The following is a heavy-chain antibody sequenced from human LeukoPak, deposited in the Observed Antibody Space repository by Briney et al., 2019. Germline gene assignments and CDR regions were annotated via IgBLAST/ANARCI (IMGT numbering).Heavy chain of an antibody. CDR1: GASISSISTDY. CDR2: IYTSGPT. J-gene: IGHJ3*01. Sequence: SETLSLTCTVSGASISSISTDYWSWIRQPAGKGLEWIWRIYTSGPTNYNPSLKSRVTMSLDTSKNQFSLKLTSVTAADTAIYYCATEFSLWGQGTMVTVSS. CDR3: ATEFSL. V-gene: IGHV4-4*07.